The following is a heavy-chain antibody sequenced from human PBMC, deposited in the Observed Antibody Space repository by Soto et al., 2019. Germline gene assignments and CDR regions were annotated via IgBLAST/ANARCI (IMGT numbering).Heavy chain of an antibody. Sequence: ETLSLTCTLSGGSVRAPDWWNWVRQSPDKGLEWIAEVHISGHSNYNPSLRSRVSVSIDSSKNQFYLNLNSVTAADTAIYYCARVRQGCSANNCYFDPWGQGTQVTVSS. D-gene: IGHD1-1*01. CDR2: VHISGHS. V-gene: IGHV4-4*02. J-gene: IGHJ5*01. CDR1: GGSVRAPDW. CDR3: ARVRQGCSANNCYFDP.